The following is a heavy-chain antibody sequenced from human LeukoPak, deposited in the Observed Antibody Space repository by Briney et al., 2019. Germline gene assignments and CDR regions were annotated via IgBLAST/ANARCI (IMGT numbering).Heavy chain of an antibody. CDR1: GGSISSTSYY. V-gene: IGHV4-39*07. J-gene: IGHJ6*03. CDR2: IYYSGST. Sequence: SETLSLTCVVSGGSISSTSYYWGWIRQPPGKGLEWIGSIYYSGSTYYSPSLKSRVTISADKSISTAYLQWSSLKASDTAMYYCARVTYDSSGYNYYYYMDVWGKGTTVTVSS. D-gene: IGHD3-22*01. CDR3: ARVTYDSSGYNYYYYMDV.